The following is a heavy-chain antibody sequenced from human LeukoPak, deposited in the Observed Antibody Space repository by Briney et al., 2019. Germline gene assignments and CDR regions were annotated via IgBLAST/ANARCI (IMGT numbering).Heavy chain of an antibody. CDR3: ARDRYYYGSSGYSWYFDL. D-gene: IGHD3-22*01. CDR2: IYTSGST. J-gene: IGHJ2*01. Sequence: SETLSLTCTVSGGSISSYYWSWIRQPAGKGLQWIGRIYTSGSTNYNPSLKSRVTMSVDTSKNQFSLKLSSVTAADTAVYYCARDRYYYGSSGYSWYFDLWGRGTLVTVSS. CDR1: GGSISSYY. V-gene: IGHV4-4*07.